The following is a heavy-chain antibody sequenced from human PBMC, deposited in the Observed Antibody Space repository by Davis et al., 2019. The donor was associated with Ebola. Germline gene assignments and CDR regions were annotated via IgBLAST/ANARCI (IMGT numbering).Heavy chain of an antibody. D-gene: IGHD2-15*01. CDR1: GFDFSGYA. CDR2: MSTRDGGT. CDR3: ARRILLESRGGVDV. V-gene: IGHV3-23*01. J-gene: IGHJ6*02. Sequence: PGGSLRLSCEGSGFDFSGYAMSWVRQAPGKGLEWVSAMSTRDGGTHYADSVRGRFTISRDKSKDTLYLQMNSLRAEDTAVYYCARRILLESRGGVDVWGQGTTVTVSS.